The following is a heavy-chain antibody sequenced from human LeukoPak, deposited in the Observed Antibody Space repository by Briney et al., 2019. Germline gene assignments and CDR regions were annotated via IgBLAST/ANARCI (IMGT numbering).Heavy chain of an antibody. Sequence: NSSETLSLTCAVYGGSFSGYYWSWIRQPPGKGLEWIGEINHSGSTNYNPSLESRVTISIDTSKNHFSLNLKSVTAADTAVYYCARDYYDSSVYQYYYDSWGQGTLVIVSS. CDR3: ARDYYDSSVYQYYYDS. CDR2: INHSGST. D-gene: IGHD3-22*01. J-gene: IGHJ4*02. V-gene: IGHV4-34*01. CDR1: GGSFSGYY.